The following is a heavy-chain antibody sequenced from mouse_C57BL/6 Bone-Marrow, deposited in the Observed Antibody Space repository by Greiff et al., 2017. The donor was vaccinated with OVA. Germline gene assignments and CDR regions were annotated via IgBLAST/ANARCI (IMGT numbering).Heavy chain of an antibody. J-gene: IGHJ2*01. V-gene: IGHV1-59*01. CDR3: ARGRERFDY. Sequence: QVHVKQPGAELVRPGTSVKLSCKASGYTFTSYWMHWVKQRPGQGLEWIGVIDPSDSYTNYNQKFKGKATLTVDTSSSTAYMQLSSLTSEDSAVYYCARGRERFDYWGQGTTLTVSS. CDR1: GYTFTSYW. CDR2: IDPSDSYT.